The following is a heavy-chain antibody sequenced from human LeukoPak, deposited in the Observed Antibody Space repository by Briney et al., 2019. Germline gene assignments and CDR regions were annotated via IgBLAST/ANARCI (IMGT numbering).Heavy chain of an antibody. D-gene: IGHD6-13*01. CDR3: ARNLGIAAMNYFDY. CDR1: GYTFSRYY. CDR2: NDPNSGGT. V-gene: IGHV1-2*02. Sequence: GASVKVSCKASGYTFSRYYMHWVRQAPGQGLEWMGWNDPNSGGTHYAQKIQGRVTVTRDSSITTVYMELSGLTYDDTAVYYCARNLGIAAMNYFDYWGQGTLVTVSS. J-gene: IGHJ4*02.